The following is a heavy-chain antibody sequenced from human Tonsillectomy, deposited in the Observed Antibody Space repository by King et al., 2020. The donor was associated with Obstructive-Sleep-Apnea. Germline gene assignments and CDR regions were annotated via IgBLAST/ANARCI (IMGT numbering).Heavy chain of an antibody. CDR2: TFPGDSIS. CDR1: GYXXTSHW. Sequence: QLVQSGAEVKKPGESLXISCQGSGYXXTSHWIAWVRQMPGKGLEWMGITFPGDSISIYSPSFQGQVTFSADESISTAYLQWSSLKASHTAIYYCAVXXDTSXYYYGLDYXGQGTLVTVS. V-gene: IGHV5-51*01. J-gene: IGHJ4*02. D-gene: IGHD3-22*01. CDR3: AVXXDTSXYYYGLDY.